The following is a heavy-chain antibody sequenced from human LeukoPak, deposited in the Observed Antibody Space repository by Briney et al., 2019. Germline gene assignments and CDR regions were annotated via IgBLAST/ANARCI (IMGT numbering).Heavy chain of an antibody. V-gene: IGHV3-30-3*01. CDR2: ISYDGSNK. D-gene: IGHD3-3*01. Sequence: PGGSLRLSCAASGFTFSSYAMHWVRQAPGKGLEWVAVISYDGSNKYYADSVKGRFTISRDNSKNTLYLQMNSLRAEDTAVYYCARGPITNSWFGPWGQGTLGNGSS. J-gene: IGHJ5*02. CDR3: ARGPITNSWFGP. CDR1: GFTFSSYA.